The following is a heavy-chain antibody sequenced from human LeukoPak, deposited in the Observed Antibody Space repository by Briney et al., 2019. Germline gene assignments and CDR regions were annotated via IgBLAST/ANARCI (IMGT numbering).Heavy chain of an antibody. CDR3: ARDLASGSYWGFDY. CDR1: GFTFSSYK. CDR2: ISSSGSTI. Sequence: GGSLRLSCAASGFTFSSYKMNWVRQAPGKGLEWVSYISSSGSTIYSTDSVKGRFTISRDNAKNSLYLQMNSLRAEDTAVYYCARDLASGSYWGFDYWGQGTLVTVSS. V-gene: IGHV3-48*03. J-gene: IGHJ4*02. D-gene: IGHD1-26*01.